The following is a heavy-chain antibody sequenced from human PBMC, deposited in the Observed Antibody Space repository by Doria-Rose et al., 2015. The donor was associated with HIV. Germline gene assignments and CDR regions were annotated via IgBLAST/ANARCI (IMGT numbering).Heavy chain of an antibody. V-gene: IGHV3-21*01. CDR3: ATGVTLDY. CDR1: GFTFSSHR. D-gene: IGHD3-10*01. CDR2: ISSTSAYI. Sequence: VQLVQSGGGLVRPGGSLRFSCATSGFTFSSHRINWVRQAPGKGLEWVSSISSTSAYINYADSVRGRFTISRGNARNSLYLQMDSLRAEDTAIYYCATGVTLDYWGQGTLVTVSS. J-gene: IGHJ4*02.